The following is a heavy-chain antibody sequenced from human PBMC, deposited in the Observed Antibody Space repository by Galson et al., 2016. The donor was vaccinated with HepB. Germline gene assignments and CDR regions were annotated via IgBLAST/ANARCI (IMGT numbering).Heavy chain of an antibody. J-gene: IGHJ4*02. Sequence: SLRLSCAASGFTFDDYAMHWVRQAPGKGLEWVSAIGWNSGYKAYVDSVKGRFTISRDNAKNSLYLQMTSLRAEGTALYYCAKGRGSGITAAVGNFWGQGTLVTVSS. V-gene: IGHV3-9*01. CDR1: GFTFDDYA. CDR3: AKGRGSGITAAVGNF. D-gene: IGHD6-13*01. CDR2: IGWNSGYK.